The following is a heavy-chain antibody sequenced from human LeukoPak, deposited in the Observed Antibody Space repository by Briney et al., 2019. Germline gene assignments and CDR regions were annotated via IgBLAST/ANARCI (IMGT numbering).Heavy chain of an antibody. CDR2: IYHSGST. D-gene: IGHD2-2*01. V-gene: IGHV4-38-2*02. CDR3: ARDGRGYCSSTSCYLDAFDI. J-gene: IGHJ3*02. CDR1: GYSISNDYF. Sequence: SETLSLTCTVSGYSISNDYFWGWIRQPPGKGLEWIGSIYHSGSTYYNPPLKSRVTIPVDTSKTQFSLRLTSVTAADTAVYYCARDGRGYCSSTSCYLDAFDIWGQGTMVTVSS.